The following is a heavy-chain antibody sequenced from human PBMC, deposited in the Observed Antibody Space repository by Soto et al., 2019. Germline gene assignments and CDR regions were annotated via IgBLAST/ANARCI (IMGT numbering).Heavy chain of an antibody. CDR3: TRDGRGLGRLSLFEY. D-gene: IGHD2-21*02. CDR1: GFNVNSDY. J-gene: IGHJ4*02. Sequence: PGGSLRLSCAASGFNVNSDYMNWVRQTPGKGLEWVASIYSGETTYYADSVRGLFTISSDKSNNTLYFQLSSLRIEDTAVYYSTRDGRGLGRLSLFEYWGQGVLVTVSS. CDR2: IYSGETT. V-gene: IGHV3-53*01.